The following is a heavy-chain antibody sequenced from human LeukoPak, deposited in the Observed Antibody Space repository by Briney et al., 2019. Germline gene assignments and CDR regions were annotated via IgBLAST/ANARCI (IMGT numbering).Heavy chain of an antibody. J-gene: IGHJ4*02. CDR2: IYYSGST. D-gene: IGHD6-13*01. CDR1: GGSISSSSYY. V-gene: IGHV4-39*01. Sequence: SETLSLTCTVSGGSISSSSYYWGWIRQPPGKGLEWIGNIYYSGSTYYNPSLKSRVTISVDTSKNQFSLKLSSVTAADTAVYYCAGPGYSSSWRYFDYWGQGAPVTVSS. CDR3: AGPGYSSSWRYFDY.